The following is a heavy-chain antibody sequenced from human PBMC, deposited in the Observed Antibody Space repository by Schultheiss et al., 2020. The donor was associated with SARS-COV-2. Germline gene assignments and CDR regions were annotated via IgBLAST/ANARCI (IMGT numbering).Heavy chain of an antibody. CDR1: GVSITSHMW. Sequence: SETLSLTCAVSGVSITSHMWWTWVRQPPGKGLEWIGYIYSTGSTYYNPSLSSRLTIGLDSSKNQLSLKLSSVTAADTAVYYCARGPRGNGDYVFFDYWGQGTLVTVSS. CDR3: ARGPRGNGDYVFFDY. D-gene: IGHD4-17*01. CDR2: IYSTGST. J-gene: IGHJ4*02. V-gene: IGHV4-4*02.